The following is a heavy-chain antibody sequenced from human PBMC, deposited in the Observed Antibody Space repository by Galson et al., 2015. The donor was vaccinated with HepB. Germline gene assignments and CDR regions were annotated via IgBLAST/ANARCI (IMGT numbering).Heavy chain of an antibody. V-gene: IGHV3-23*01. J-gene: IGHJ5*02. Sequence: SLRLSCAASGFTFNSYAMSWVRQAPGKGLEWVSAISGSGGSTYYADSVKGRFTISRDNSKNTLYLQMNSLRAEDTAVYYCAKDQGDGYKGGCWFDPWGQGTLVAVSS. CDR2: ISGSGGST. D-gene: IGHD5-24*01. CDR3: AKDQGDGYKGGCWFDP. CDR1: GFTFNSYA.